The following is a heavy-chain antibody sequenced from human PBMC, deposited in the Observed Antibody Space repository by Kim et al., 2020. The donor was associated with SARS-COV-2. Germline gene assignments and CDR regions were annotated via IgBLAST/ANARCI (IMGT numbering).Heavy chain of an antibody. CDR2: IIPIFGTA. Sequence: SVKVSCKASGGTFSSYAISWVRQAPGQGLEWMGGIIPIFGTANYAQKFQGRVTITADESTSTAYMELSSLRSEDTAVYYCASPVVDTAMVTPIHFYYYGMDVWGQGTTVTVSS. CDR1: GGTFSSYA. J-gene: IGHJ6*02. V-gene: IGHV1-69*13. CDR3: ASPVVDTAMVTPIHFYYYGMDV. D-gene: IGHD5-18*01.